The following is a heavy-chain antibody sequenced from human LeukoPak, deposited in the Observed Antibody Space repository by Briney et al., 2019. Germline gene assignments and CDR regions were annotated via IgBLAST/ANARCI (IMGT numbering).Heavy chain of an antibody. D-gene: IGHD3-16*02. CDR3: AKDHDVWGSYRYTVLDY. Sequence: PGASLRLSCAASGFTFSSYAMSWVCQAPGKGLEWVSAISGSGGSTYYADSVKGRFTISRDNSKNTLYLQMNSLRAEDTAVYYCAKDHDVWGSYRYTVLDYWGQGTLVTVSS. J-gene: IGHJ4*02. CDR1: GFTFSSYA. CDR2: ISGSGGST. V-gene: IGHV3-23*01.